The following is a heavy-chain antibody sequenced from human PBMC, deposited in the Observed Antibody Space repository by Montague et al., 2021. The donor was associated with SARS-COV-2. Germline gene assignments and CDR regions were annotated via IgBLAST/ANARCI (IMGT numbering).Heavy chain of an antibody. Sequence: SLRLSCAASGFTFSNSPMSWVRQAPGKGLEWVSVIHSAGRGTYYADSVQGRFTISRDNLKSTVYLQMNSLRGVDTALYYCAKVGDILTGYSLINLDAWGQGTLVVVSS. CDR2: IHSAGRGT. CDR1: GFTFSNSP. J-gene: IGHJ5*02. CDR3: AKVGDILTGYSLINLDA. V-gene: IGHV3-23*03. D-gene: IGHD3-9*01.